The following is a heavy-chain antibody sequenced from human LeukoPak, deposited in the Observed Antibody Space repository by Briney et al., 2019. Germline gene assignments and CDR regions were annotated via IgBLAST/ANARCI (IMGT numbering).Heavy chain of an antibody. Sequence: GALRLSCAGSGFAFESFTMTWVRQAPGKGLEWVSLISDTGRDINYADSVRGRFTISRDNTKNSLFLQMDSLRVEDTAIYYCAKGLFSAYDKYLDSWGQGTLVTVSS. CDR3: AKGLFSAYDKYLDS. D-gene: IGHD5-12*01. CDR1: GFAFESFT. J-gene: IGHJ4*02. V-gene: IGHV3-21*04. CDR2: ISDTGRDI.